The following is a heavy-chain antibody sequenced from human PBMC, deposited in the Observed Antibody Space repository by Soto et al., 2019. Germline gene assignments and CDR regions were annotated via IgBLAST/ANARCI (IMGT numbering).Heavy chain of an antibody. CDR1: GGSIRNYY. Sequence: AETLSLTVTVSGGSIRNYYWSWIRQPPGKGLEWIGYIYDSGSTYYNPSLKSRVTISLDTSKNQFSLKLSSVTTADTAVYYCARDGGFGSRGYYGMDVWGQGTTVTVSS. CDR3: ARDGGFGSRGYYGMDV. D-gene: IGHD3-10*01. CDR2: IYDSGST. V-gene: IGHV4-59*01. J-gene: IGHJ6*02.